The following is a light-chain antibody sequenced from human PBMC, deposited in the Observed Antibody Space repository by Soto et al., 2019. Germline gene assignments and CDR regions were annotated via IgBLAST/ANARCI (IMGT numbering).Light chain of an antibody. CDR2: DTS. V-gene: IGLV7-46*01. CDR1: TGAVTSGHY. CDR3: LLSYRGAGEV. Sequence: QTVVTQEPSLTVSLGGTVTLTCGSSTGAVTSGHYPYWFQQKPGQAPRTLIYDTSNKHSWTPARFSDSLLGGKATLTLSGAQPEDEADYYCLLSYRGAGEVFGGGTKLTVL. J-gene: IGLJ2*01.